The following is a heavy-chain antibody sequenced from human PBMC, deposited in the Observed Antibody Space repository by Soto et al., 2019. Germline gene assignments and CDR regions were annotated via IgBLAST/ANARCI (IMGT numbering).Heavy chain of an antibody. J-gene: IGHJ4*01. CDR1: GDSISSYY. V-gene: IGHV4-59*01. CDR3: LRTPGYCSGSTCYELRLDK. CDR2: IYYNGNT. Sequence: SQSVALTCTVSGDSISSYYWSLILQPPGKGLESIGYIYYNGNTKDNPSLKTQLTISGDTSNNQFSLKLTSLTAPYTAVYHCLRTPGYCSGSTCYELRLDKWSHGTLVTV. D-gene: IGHD2-15*01.